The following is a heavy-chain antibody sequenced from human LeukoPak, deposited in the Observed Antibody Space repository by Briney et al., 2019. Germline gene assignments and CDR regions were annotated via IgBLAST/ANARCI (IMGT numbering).Heavy chain of an antibody. J-gene: IGHJ4*02. D-gene: IGHD2-2*01. CDR1: GGSFSGYY. CDR3: ASGHCSSTSCPLFDY. V-gene: IGHV4-34*01. CDR2: INHSGST. Sequence: SEPLTLTCAVYGGSFSGYYWSWIRQPPEKGLDWIGEINHSGSTNYNPSLKSRVTISVDTSKNQFSLKLSSVTAADTAVYYCASGHCSSTSCPLFDYWGQGTLVTVSS.